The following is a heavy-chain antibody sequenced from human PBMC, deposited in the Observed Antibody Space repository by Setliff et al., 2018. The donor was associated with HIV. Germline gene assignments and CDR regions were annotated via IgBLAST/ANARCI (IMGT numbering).Heavy chain of an antibody. CDR2: ISHSGST. V-gene: IGHV4-38-2*01. Sequence: PSETLSLTCAVSGYSISSGYYWGWIRQPPGKGLEWIGSISHSGSTYYNPSLKSRVTISVDTSKNQFSLKLSSVTAADTAVYYCARHEITMVRGVTIKAGYSFDYWGQGTLVTV. D-gene: IGHD3-10*01. J-gene: IGHJ4*02. CDR3: ARHEITMVRGVTIKAGYSFDY. CDR1: GYSISSGYY.